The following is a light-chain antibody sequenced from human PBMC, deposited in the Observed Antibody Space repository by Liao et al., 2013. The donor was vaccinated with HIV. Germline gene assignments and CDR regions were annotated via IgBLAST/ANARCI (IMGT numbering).Light chain of an antibody. CDR2: YDN. CDR3: QVWDSSGDRWV. CDR1: KIGTKS. Sequence: SYVLTQPPSVSVAPGKTASITCGGNKIGTKSVHWYQQKPGQAPVVVIYYDNDRPSGIPERFSGTNSADTATLTIRRVEAGDEADYYCQVWDSSGDRWVFGGGTKLTVL. J-gene: IGLJ3*02. V-gene: IGLV3-21*04.